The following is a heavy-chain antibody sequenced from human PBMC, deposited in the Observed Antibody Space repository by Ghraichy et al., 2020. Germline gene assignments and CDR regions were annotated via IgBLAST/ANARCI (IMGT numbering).Heavy chain of an antibody. J-gene: IGHJ4*02. CDR1: GFTFSSYA. CDR3: AKDRDGGNTRGRSFDY. Sequence: LSRTCAASGFTFSSYAMSWVRQAPGKGLEWVSVVSGGGGTTSYADSVKGRFTISRDNSKNTLYLQMNSLRDEDTAVYFCAKDRDGGNTRGRSFDYWGQGTLVTVSS. CDR2: VSGGGGTT. V-gene: IGHV3-23*01. D-gene: IGHD4-23*01.